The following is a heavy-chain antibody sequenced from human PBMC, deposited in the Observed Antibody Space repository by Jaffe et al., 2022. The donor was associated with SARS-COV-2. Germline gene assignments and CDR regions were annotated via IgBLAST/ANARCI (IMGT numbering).Heavy chain of an antibody. V-gene: IGHV3-30*18. J-gene: IGHJ4*02. CDR1: GFTFNNYG. CDR3: AKGLRHLES. CDR2: ISKDGDKK. Sequence: QVQLVESGGGVVLPGRSLRLSCAASGFTFNNYGMHWVRQAPGKGLEWVAVISKDGDKKYHADSVKGRFTISRDTSKNTLYLQMNSLQSEDTAVYYCAKGLRHLESWGQGTLVTVSS.